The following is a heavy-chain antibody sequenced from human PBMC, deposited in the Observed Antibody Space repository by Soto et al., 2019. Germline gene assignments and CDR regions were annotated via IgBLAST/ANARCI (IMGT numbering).Heavy chain of an antibody. D-gene: IGHD2-15*01. J-gene: IGHJ4*02. CDR2: IFYSGST. CDR3: ARGDCSGGSCYYFDF. Sequence: NPSETLSLTCTVSGGSISSGGYFWSWIRQHPGKGLEWIGYIFYSGSTFYNPSLQSRVTTSVDTSKNQFSLKLTSVTAADTAVYYCARGDCSGGSCYYFDFWGQGTLVTVSS. V-gene: IGHV4-31*02. CDR1: GGSISSGGYF.